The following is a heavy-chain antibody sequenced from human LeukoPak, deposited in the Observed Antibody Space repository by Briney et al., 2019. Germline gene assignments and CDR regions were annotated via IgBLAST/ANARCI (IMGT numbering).Heavy chain of an antibody. CDR2: INLNSGGP. Sequence: ASVKVSCKASGYTFIGYYMHWVRQAPGQGLEWMGWINLNSGGPNYAQKFQARVTMTRDTSINTAYMELSSLRSDDTAVYYCARGDLFSTLDYWGQGTLVTDSS. J-gene: IGHJ4*02. D-gene: IGHD3-3*01. V-gene: IGHV1-2*02. CDR1: GYTFIGYY. CDR3: ARGDLFSTLDY.